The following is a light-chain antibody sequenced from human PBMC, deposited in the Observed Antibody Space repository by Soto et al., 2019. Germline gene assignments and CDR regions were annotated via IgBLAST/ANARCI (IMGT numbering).Light chain of an antibody. CDR1: HNILYSSDNKNY. CDR2: WPS. V-gene: IGKV4-1*01. Sequence: DIVLTQSPDSLAVSLGERATINCKSSHNILYSSDNKNYLSWYQQRPGQPPQLLFYWPSTRESGVPDRFSGRGSGTHFTPTITGLQAEDVAVYAYQPYYISTPTFGQGTNVDSK. J-gene: IGKJ1*01. CDR3: QPYYISTPT.